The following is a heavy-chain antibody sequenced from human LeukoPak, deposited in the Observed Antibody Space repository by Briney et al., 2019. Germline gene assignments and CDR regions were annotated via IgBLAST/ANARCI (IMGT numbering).Heavy chain of an antibody. CDR1: GFTFSSYS. V-gene: IGHV3-48*04. CDR3: ARGGIAARRASLDY. Sequence: GGSLRLSCAASGFTFSSYSMNWVRQAPGKGLEWVSYISSSSSTIYYADSVKGRFTISRDNAKISLYLQMNSLRAEDTAVYYCARGGIAARRASLDYWGQGNLVTVSS. J-gene: IGHJ4*02. CDR2: ISSSSSTI. D-gene: IGHD6-6*01.